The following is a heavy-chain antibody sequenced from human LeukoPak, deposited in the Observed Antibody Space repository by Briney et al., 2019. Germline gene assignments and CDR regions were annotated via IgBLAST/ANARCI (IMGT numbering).Heavy chain of an antibody. Sequence: SGYTFTGYXMHWXRQAPGQGVERMGLINPSGGSTSYTQKFQGRVTMTRDTSTSTVYMELSSLRSEDTAVYYCARSVGIAAAADFDYWGQGTLVTVSS. V-gene: IGHV1-46*01. D-gene: IGHD6-13*01. J-gene: IGHJ4*02. CDR2: INPSGGST. CDR1: GYTFTGYX. CDR3: ARSVGIAAAADFDY.